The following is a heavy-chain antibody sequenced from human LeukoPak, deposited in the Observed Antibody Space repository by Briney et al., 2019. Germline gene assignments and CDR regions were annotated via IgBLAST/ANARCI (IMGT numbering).Heavy chain of an antibody. J-gene: IGHJ4*02. CDR2: IYYSGST. Sequence: SETLSLTCTVSGGSISSYYWSWIRQPPGKGLEWIGYIYYSGSTNYNPSLKSRVTISVDTSKNQFSLKLSSVTAADTAVYYCAREGGSVIVVGSGFDYWGQGTLVTVSS. D-gene: IGHD3-22*01. CDR3: AREGGSVIVVGSGFDY. V-gene: IGHV4-59*01. CDR1: GGSISSYY.